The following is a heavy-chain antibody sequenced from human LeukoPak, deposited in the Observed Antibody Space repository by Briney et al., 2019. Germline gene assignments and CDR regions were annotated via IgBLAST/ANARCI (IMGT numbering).Heavy chain of an antibody. V-gene: IGHV3-48*03. CDR2: ISSRGRTI. J-gene: IGHJ3*02. CDR1: GFTFSISE. CDR3: ARDSGGHNYALDGFDI. D-gene: IGHD5-24*01. Sequence: GGSLRLSCAASGFTFSISEMNWVRQAPGKGLAWISYISSRGRTIFYADSVKGRFIISRDNAKNSLYLQMNSLRAEDTAVYYCARDSGGHNYALDGFDIWGQGTMVTVSS.